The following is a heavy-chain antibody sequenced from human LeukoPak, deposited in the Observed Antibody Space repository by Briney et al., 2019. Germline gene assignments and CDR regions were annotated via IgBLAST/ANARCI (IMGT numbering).Heavy chain of an antibody. Sequence: SETLSLTCTVSGGSISSSSYYWGWIRQPPGKGLEWIGSIYYSGSTYYNLSLKSRVTISVDTSKNQFSLKLSSVTAADTAVYYCARDPYYMDVWGKGTTVTVSS. J-gene: IGHJ6*03. V-gene: IGHV4-39*07. CDR2: IYYSGST. CDR3: ARDPYYMDV. CDR1: GGSISSSSYY.